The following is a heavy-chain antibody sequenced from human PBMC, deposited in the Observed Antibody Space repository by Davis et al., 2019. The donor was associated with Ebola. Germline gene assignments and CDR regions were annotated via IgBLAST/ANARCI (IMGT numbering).Heavy chain of an antibody. D-gene: IGHD3-22*01. CDR2: ISSSSSTI. CDR3: ARDFPAQDSRGYYHNTFDI. J-gene: IGHJ3*02. CDR1: GFTFSSYS. V-gene: IGHV3-48*02. Sequence: GESLKISCAASGFTFSSYSMNWVRQAPGKGLELVSYISSSSSTIYYADFVKGRFTISRDNAKNSLYLQMNSLRDEDTAVYYCARDFPAQDSRGYYHNTFDIWGQGTMVTVSS.